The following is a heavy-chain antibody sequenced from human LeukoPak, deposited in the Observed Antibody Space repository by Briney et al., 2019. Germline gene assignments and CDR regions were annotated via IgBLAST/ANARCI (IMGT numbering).Heavy chain of an antibody. V-gene: IGHV3-30*02. J-gene: IGHJ4*02. Sequence: GGSLRLSCAASGFTFSNYGMHWVRQAPGKGLEWVAFIRYDESNKYYADSVKGRFTISRDNSKNTLYVQMNSLRAEDTAVYYCATGVRYGYWGQGTLVTVSS. CDR1: GFTFSNYG. CDR3: ATGVRYGY. D-gene: IGHD4-11*01. CDR2: IRYDESNK.